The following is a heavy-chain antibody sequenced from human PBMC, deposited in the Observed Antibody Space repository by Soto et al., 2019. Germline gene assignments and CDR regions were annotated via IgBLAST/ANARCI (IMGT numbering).Heavy chain of an antibody. V-gene: IGHV1-18*01. J-gene: IGHJ4*02. CDR1: GYTFTSYG. CDR2: ISAYNGNT. CDR3: ARDLDYSSGAPGY. Sequence: QVQLVQSGAEVKKPGASVKVSCKASGYTFTSYGISWVRQAPGQGLEWMGWISAYNGNTNYAQTLQGRVTMTTDTSTSTESVELSSLRADDTAVDYGARDLDYSSGAPGYWGQATLVTVSS. D-gene: IGHD3-22*01.